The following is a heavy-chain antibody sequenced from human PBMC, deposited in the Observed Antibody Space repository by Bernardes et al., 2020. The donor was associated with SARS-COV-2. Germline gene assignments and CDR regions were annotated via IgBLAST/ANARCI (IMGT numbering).Heavy chain of an antibody. V-gene: IGHV4-34*01. J-gene: IGHJ4*02. D-gene: IGHD3-16*01. CDR1: DGSFNGYS. CDR2: INHRGAT. Sequence: SETLSLTCAYDGSFNGYSWTWIRQPPGKGLELLGEINHRGATYYSPSLKSRITVSLDRTKNHFSLKLTSVTAADTAVYYCATASYDSIWGTDDWAQGTLVTVSS. CDR3: ATASYDSIWGTDD.